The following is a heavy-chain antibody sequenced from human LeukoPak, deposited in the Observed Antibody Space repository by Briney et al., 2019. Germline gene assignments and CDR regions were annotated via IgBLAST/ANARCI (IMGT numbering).Heavy chain of an antibody. V-gene: IGHV4-4*02. J-gene: IGHJ3*02. Sequence: SEALSLTCAVSGGSISSSNWWSWVRQPPGKGLEWIGEIYHSGSTNYNPSLKSRVTISVDKSKNQFSLKLSSVTAADTAVYYCASLSSGAGAFDIWGQGTMVTVSS. CDR2: IYHSGST. CDR1: GGSISSSNW. D-gene: IGHD6-19*01. CDR3: ASLSSGAGAFDI.